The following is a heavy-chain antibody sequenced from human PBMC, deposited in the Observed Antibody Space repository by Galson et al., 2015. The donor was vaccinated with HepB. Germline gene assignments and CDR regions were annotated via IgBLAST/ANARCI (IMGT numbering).Heavy chain of an antibody. J-gene: IGHJ4*02. D-gene: IGHD3-10*01. CDR3: ARDLSLRGVRGTYFDY. Sequence: SLRLSCAASGFTFSDYYMSWIRQAPGKGLEWASYISSSSSYTNYADSVKGRFTISRDNAKNSLYLQMNSLRAEDTAVYYCARDLSLRGVRGTYFDYWGQGTLVTVSS. CDR2: ISSSSSYT. CDR1: GFTFSDYY. V-gene: IGHV3-11*06.